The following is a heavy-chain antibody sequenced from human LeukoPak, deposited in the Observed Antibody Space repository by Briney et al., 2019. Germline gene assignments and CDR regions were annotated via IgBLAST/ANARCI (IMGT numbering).Heavy chain of an antibody. V-gene: IGHV3-23*01. CDR3: AKDRALKTGYSSGWTRNWFDP. J-gene: IGHJ5*02. CDR2: ISGSGGST. Sequence: GGSLRLSCAAPGFTFSSYAMSWVRQAPGKGLEWVSAISGSGGSTYYADSVKGRFTISRDNSKNTLYLQMNSLRAEDTAVYYCAKDRALKTGYSSGWTRNWFDPWGQGTLVTVSS. CDR1: GFTFSSYA. D-gene: IGHD6-19*01.